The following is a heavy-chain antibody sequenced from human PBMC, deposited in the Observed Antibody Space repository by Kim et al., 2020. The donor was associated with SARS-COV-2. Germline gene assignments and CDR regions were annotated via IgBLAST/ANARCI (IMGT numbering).Heavy chain of an antibody. V-gene: IGHV4-34*01. D-gene: IGHD3-9*01. CDR3: ASRSVLRYFDWSYYYMDV. J-gene: IGHJ6*03. Sequence: SETLSLTCAGYGGSFSGYYWSWIRQPPGKGLEWIGEINHSGSTNYNPSLKSRVTITVDTSKNQFSLKLSSVTAADTAVYYCASRSVLRYFDWSYYYMDVWGKGTPVTVSS. CDR2: INHSGST. CDR1: GGSFSGYY.